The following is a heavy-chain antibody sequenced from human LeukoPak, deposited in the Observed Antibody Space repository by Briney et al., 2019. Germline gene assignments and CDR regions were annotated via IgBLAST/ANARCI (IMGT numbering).Heavy chain of an antibody. J-gene: IGHJ4*02. Sequence: GGSLRLSCAASGFTFSSYWMHWVRQAPGKGRVWVSRINRDGSITTYADSVRGRFTISRDNEKGTLYLQMNSLRAEDTAVYYCASSTQISKYADYWGQGALVTVSS. CDR1: GFTFSSYW. V-gene: IGHV3-74*03. D-gene: IGHD2-2*01. CDR3: ASSTQISKYADY. CDR2: INRDGSIT.